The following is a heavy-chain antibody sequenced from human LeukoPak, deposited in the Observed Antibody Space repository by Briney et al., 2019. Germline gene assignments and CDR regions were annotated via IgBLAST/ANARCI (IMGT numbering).Heavy chain of an antibody. D-gene: IGHD3-22*01. Sequence: ASVKVSCKACGYTFTGYYMHWVRQAPGQGLEWMGWINPNSGNTGYAQKFQGRVTITRNTSISTAYMELSSLRSEDTAVYYCARGGYDSSGYPLDYWGQGTLVTVSS. CDR2: INPNSGNT. V-gene: IGHV1-8*03. CDR1: GYTFTGYY. J-gene: IGHJ4*02. CDR3: ARGGYDSSGYPLDY.